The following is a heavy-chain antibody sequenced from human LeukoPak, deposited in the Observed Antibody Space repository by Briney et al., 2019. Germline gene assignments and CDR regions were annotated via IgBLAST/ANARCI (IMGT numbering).Heavy chain of an antibody. CDR3: AREDYGDYVNAFDI. V-gene: IGHV4-59*12. CDR2: IYYSGTT. CDR1: GGSISSYY. D-gene: IGHD4-17*01. Sequence: SETLSLTCTVSGGSISSYYWNWIRQPPGKGLEWIGYIYYSGTTNYNPSLKSRVTISVDTSKNQFSLKLSSVTAADTAVYYCAREDYGDYVNAFDIWGQGTMVTVSS. J-gene: IGHJ3*02.